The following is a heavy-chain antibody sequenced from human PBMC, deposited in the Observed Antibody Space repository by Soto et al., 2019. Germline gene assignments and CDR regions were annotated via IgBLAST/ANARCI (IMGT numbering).Heavy chain of an antibody. CDR2: ISYDGNNK. Sequence: GGSLRLSCSASGFTFSSYAMHWVRQAPGKGLEWVAVISYDGNNKQYADSVKGRFTISRDNSKNTLYLQMNSLRADDTAVYYCARDILSGGAYPDSWGQGTKVTVSS. J-gene: IGHJ5*01. V-gene: IGHV3-30-3*01. CDR1: GFTFSSYA. D-gene: IGHD3-10*01. CDR3: ARDILSGGAYPDS.